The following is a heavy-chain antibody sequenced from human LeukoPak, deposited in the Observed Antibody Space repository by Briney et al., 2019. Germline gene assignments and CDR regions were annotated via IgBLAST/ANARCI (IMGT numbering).Heavy chain of an antibody. CDR2: IKQDGSEK. J-gene: IGHJ6*04. CDR1: GFTFSSYW. Sequence: GGSLRLSCAASGFTFSSYWMTWVRQAPGKGLEWVANIKQDGSEKYYVDSVKGRFTISRANAKNSLYLQMNSLRAEDTAVYYCASTLGAASYYYYYAMVVRGKGTRSPSPQ. D-gene: IGHD2-15*01. CDR3: ASTLGAASYYYYYAMVV. V-gene: IGHV3-7*01.